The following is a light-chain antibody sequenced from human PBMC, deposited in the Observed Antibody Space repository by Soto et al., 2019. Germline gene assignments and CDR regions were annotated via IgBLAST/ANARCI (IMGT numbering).Light chain of an antibody. V-gene: IGLV2-14*01. CDR3: SSYTSSSTRV. CDR2: QVS. Sequence: SALTQPASVSGSPGQSITISCTGTSSVVGGYNYVSWYQHHPGKAPKLMIYQVSNRPSGVSNRFSGSKSGNTASLTISGLQAEDEADYYFSSYTSSSTRVFGGGTQLTVL. CDR1: SSVVGGYNY. J-gene: IGLJ3*02.